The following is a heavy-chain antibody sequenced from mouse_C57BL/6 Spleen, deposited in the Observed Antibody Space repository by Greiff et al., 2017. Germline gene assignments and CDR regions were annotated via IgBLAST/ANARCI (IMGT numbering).Heavy chain of an antibody. V-gene: IGHV5-6*01. CDR1: GFTFSSYG. J-gene: IGHJ2*01. Sequence: EVKVVESGGDLVKPGGSLKLSCAASGFTFSSYGMSWVRQTPDKRLEWVATISSGGSYTYYPDSVKGRFTISRDNAKNTLYLQMSSLKSEDTAMYYCARHYDRGHFDYWGQGTTLTVSS. CDR2: ISSGGSYT. CDR3: ARHYDRGHFDY. D-gene: IGHD2-12*01.